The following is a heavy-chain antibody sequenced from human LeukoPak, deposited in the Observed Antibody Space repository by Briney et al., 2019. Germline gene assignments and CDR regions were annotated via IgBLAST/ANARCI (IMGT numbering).Heavy chain of an antibody. CDR2: ISGSGDST. J-gene: IGHJ4*02. CDR1: GGSVSSGSYY. Sequence: ETLSLTCTVSGGSVSSGSYYWSWVRQAPGKGLEWVSGISGSGDSTYYADSVKGRFTISGDNSKNTLYLQMNSLRVEDTAAYYCAKVRAPSGWFNSDYWGQGTLVTVCS. D-gene: IGHD6-19*01. CDR3: AKVRAPSGWFNSDY. V-gene: IGHV3-23*01.